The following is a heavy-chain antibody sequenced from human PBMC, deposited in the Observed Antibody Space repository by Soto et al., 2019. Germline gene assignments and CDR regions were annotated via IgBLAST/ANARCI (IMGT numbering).Heavy chain of an antibody. V-gene: IGHV3-73*01. Sequence: PGGALRVSRSTSGVTLSGSTIHWVRQASGKGLEWVGRTRSKTYSYATAYAASVKGRFTISRDDSQSTAYLQMNSLKTEDTAVYYCARDYTGSYFWGQGTLVTVSS. CDR1: GVTLSGST. D-gene: IGHD3-10*01. CDR2: TRSKTYSYAT. J-gene: IGHJ4*02. CDR3: ARDYTGSYF.